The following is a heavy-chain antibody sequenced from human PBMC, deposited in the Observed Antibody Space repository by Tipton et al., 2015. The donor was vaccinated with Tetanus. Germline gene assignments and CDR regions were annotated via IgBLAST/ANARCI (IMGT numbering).Heavy chain of an antibody. CDR2: ITSAGSYI. D-gene: IGHD2-21*01. J-gene: IGHJ4*02. V-gene: IGHV3-21*04. CDR3: ARGLIDYFDY. CDR1: GFIFSDYS. Sequence: SLRLSCAASGFIFSDYSMNWVRQAPGKGLEWVSSITSAGSYIYYADSVKGRFTISRDNAKNSVYLQMNSLRAEDTAVYFCARGLIDYFDYWGRGTLVTVSS.